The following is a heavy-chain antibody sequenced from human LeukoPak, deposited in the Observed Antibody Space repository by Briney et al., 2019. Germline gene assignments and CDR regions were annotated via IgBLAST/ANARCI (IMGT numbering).Heavy chain of an antibody. Sequence: GGSLRLSCAASGFTFSSYGMHWVRQAPGKGLEWVAVISYDGSTKYYADSVKGRFTISRDNSKNTLYPQMNSLSAEDTALYYCSLSSTSCPFDYWGQGTLVTVSS. D-gene: IGHD2-2*01. V-gene: IGHV3-30*03. CDR1: GFTFSSYG. J-gene: IGHJ4*02. CDR3: SLSSTSCPFDY. CDR2: ISYDGSTK.